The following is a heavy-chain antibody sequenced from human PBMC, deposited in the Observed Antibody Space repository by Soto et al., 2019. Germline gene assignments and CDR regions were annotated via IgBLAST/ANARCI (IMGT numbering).Heavy chain of an antibody. J-gene: IGHJ5*02. CDR3: ARDRAVAGTEWFDP. Sequence: SETLSLTCTVSGGSISSYYWSWIRQPPGKGLEWIGYIYYSGSTNYNPSLKSRVTISVDTSKNQFSLKLGSVTAADTAVYYCARDRAVAGTEWFDPWGQGTLVTVSS. D-gene: IGHD6-19*01. CDR1: GGSISSYY. CDR2: IYYSGST. V-gene: IGHV4-59*01.